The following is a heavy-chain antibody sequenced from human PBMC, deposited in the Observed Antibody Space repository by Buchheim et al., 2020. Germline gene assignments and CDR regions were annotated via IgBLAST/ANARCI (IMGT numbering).Heavy chain of an antibody. CDR3: ARQYCSSTSCYRAGSIWSYYFDY. Sequence: QLQLQESGPGLVKPSETLSLTCTVSAGSISSSSDYWGWIRQPPGKGLEWIGSISYSGSTYYNPSLKSRVTISVDTSKNQFFLKLSSVTAADTAVYYCARQYCSSTSCYRAGSIWSYYFDYWGQGTL. V-gene: IGHV4-39*01. J-gene: IGHJ4*02. CDR1: AGSISSSSDY. D-gene: IGHD2-2*02. CDR2: ISYSGST.